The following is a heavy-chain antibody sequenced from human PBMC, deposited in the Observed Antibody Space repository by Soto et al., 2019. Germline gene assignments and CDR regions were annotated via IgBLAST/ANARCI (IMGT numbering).Heavy chain of an antibody. D-gene: IGHD1-26*01. CDR3: ATDSATSYFGMDV. CDR2: VNDSGST. CDR1: VGSFTGNY. Sequence: SETLSLTCAVSVGSFTGNYRSWIRQPPGKGLEWIGAVNDSGSTNFNPSLKSRVNISVDTSKKQFTLKLTSVTAADTAVYYCATDSATSYFGMDVWAHGTTVTSP. J-gene: IGHJ6*02. V-gene: IGHV4-34*01.